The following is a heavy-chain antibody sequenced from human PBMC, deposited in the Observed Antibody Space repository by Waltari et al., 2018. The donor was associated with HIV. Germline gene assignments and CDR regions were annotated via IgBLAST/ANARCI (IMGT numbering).Heavy chain of an antibody. J-gene: IGHJ5*02. CDR2: IYSTGTT. CDR1: GGSINTYF. CDR3: ARGTGVRFCSS. V-gene: IGHV4-59*01. Sequence: QVQMQESGPGLVKPSETLSLTCTVSGGSINTYFWNWFRQPPGKGLEWIGYIYSTGTTNYTPSLKSRGTMSVDTSKNQFSLKVRSVTAADTAVYYCARGTGVRFCSSWGQGTLVTVSS. D-gene: IGHD3-3*01.